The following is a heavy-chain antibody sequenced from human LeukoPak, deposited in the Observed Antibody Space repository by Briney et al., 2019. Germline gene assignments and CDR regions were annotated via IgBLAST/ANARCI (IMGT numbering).Heavy chain of an antibody. J-gene: IGHJ6*04. Sequence: QSGGSLRLSCAASGFTFSSYEMNWVRQAPGKGLEWVSYISSSGSTIYYADSVKGRFTIYRDNAKNSLYLQMNSLRAEDTAVYYCALAATYYYYGMDVWGKGTTVTVSS. D-gene: IGHD2-15*01. CDR3: ALAATYYYYGMDV. V-gene: IGHV3-48*03. CDR2: ISSSGSTI. CDR1: GFTFSSYE.